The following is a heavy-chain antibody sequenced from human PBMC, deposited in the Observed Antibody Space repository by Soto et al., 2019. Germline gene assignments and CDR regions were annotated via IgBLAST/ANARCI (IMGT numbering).Heavy chain of an antibody. Sequence: QVQLQQWGAGLLKPSETLSLTCAVYGGSFSGYYWSWIRQPPGKGLEWIGEINHSGSTNYNPSLKSRFTISVDTSKNQFSLKLSSVTAADTAVYYCARRMTRRITKIVASIDAFDIWGQGTMVTVSS. D-gene: IGHD3-22*01. CDR2: INHSGST. CDR3: ARRMTRRITKIVASIDAFDI. J-gene: IGHJ3*02. CDR1: GGSFSGYY. V-gene: IGHV4-34*01.